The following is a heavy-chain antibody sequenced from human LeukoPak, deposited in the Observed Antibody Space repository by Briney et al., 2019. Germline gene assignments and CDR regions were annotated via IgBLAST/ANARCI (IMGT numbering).Heavy chain of an antibody. CDR2: ISSSSSYI. CDR1: GFTFSSYS. V-gene: IGHV3-21*01. J-gene: IGHJ4*02. Sequence: PGGSLRLSCASSGFTFSSYSMNWVRQAPGKGLEGVSSISSSSSYIYYADSVKGRFTISRDNSKNTLYLQMNSLRAEDTAVYYCARDDYGGGLSYWGQGTLVTVSS. CDR3: ARDDYGGGLSY. D-gene: IGHD4-23*01.